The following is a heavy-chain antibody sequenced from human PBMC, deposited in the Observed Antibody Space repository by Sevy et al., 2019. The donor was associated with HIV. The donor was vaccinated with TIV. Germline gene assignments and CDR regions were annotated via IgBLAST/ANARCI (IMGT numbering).Heavy chain of an antibody. V-gene: IGHV5-51*01. J-gene: IGHJ4*02. CDR3: ARRGRDGYNYFDY. Sequence: GESLKISCKGSGYSFTSYWIGWVPQMTGKGLECMGIIYPGDSDTRYSPSFQGQVTISADKSISTAYLQWSSLKASDTAMYYCARRGRDGYNYFDYWGQGTLVTVSS. D-gene: IGHD2-21*01. CDR1: GYSFTSYW. CDR2: IYPGDSDT.